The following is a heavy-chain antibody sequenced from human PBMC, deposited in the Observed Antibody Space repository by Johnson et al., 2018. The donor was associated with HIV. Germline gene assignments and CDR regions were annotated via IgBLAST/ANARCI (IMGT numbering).Heavy chain of an antibody. CDR1: GFTFDDYG. V-gene: IGHV3-20*04. CDR2: INWNGGRT. CDR3: ARDYYGSGSYFGAFDI. Sequence: VQLVESGGGLIQPGGSLRLSCAASGFTFDDYGMSWVRPAPGKGLEWVSGINWNGGRTGNADSVKGRLPMSRDNSKNTLYLQMNSLRAEDTAVYYCARDYYGSGSYFGAFDIWGQGTMVTVSS. D-gene: IGHD3-10*01. J-gene: IGHJ3*02.